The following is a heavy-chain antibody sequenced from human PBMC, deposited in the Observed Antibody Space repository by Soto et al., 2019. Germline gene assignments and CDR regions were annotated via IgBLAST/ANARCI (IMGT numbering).Heavy chain of an antibody. Sequence: VGSLRLSCAASGFTFSSYALTWVRQAPGKGLEWVSGISDGGDSTHYADSVKGRFTVSRDNSKNTLYLQINRLRAEDTAVYYCAKHSTTYDSWSGAVKGAFDIWGQGTMVTVSS. V-gene: IGHV3-23*01. CDR1: GFTFSSYA. CDR3: AKHSTTYDSWSGAVKGAFDI. CDR2: ISDGGDST. D-gene: IGHD3-3*01. J-gene: IGHJ3*02.